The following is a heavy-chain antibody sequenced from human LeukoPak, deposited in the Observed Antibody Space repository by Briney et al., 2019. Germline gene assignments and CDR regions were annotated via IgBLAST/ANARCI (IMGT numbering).Heavy chain of an antibody. V-gene: IGHV4-34*01. J-gene: IGHJ4*02. CDR3: ARVRPQNIVVVPAATLDY. CDR1: GGSFSGYY. Sequence: SETLSLTCAVYGGSFSGYYWSWIRQPPGKGLEWIGEINHSGSTNYNPSLKSRVTISVDTSKNQFSLKLSSVTAADTAVYYCARVRPQNIVVVPAATLDYWGQGTLVTVSS. D-gene: IGHD2-2*01. CDR2: INHSGST.